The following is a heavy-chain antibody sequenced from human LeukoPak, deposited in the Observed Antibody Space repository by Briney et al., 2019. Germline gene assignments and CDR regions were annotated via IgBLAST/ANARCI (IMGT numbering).Heavy chain of an antibody. V-gene: IGHV4-59*01. J-gene: IGHJ4*02. CDR2: IYYSGST. D-gene: IGHD3-22*01. CDR1: GGSISSYY. CDR3: ARGSGGYYYPFDY. Sequence: SETLSLTCTVSGGSISSYYWSWIRQPPGKGLEWMAYIYYSGSTNYNPSLKSRVTISVNTSKNQFSLKLSSVTAADTAVYYCARGSGGYYYPFDYWGQGTLVTVSS.